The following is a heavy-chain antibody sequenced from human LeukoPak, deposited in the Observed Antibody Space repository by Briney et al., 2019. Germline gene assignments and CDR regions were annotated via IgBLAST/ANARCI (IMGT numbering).Heavy chain of an antibody. CDR1: GGSISSYY. V-gene: IGHV4-59*08. CDR3: ARHGAGTTVDY. Sequence: SETLSLTCTVSGGSISSYYWSWIRQPPGKGLEWIGYIYCSGSTNYNPSLKSRVTISVDTSKNQFSLKLSSVTAADTAVYYCARHGAGTTVDYWGQGTLVTVSS. D-gene: IGHD1-1*01. J-gene: IGHJ4*02. CDR2: IYCSGST.